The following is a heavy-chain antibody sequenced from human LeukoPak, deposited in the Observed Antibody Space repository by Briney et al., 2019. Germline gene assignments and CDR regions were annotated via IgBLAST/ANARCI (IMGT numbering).Heavy chain of an antibody. CDR2: ISSSSSYI. CDR3: ARRQLGGGNDP. D-gene: IGHD6-6*01. J-gene: IGHJ5*02. Sequence: GGSLRLSCAATGFTFSSYRLNWVRQTAGKGLEWVSSISSSSSYIYYADSVKGRFTISRDNAKNSLYLQMNSLRAEDTAVYYCARRQLGGGNDPWGQGTLVTVSS. V-gene: IGHV3-21*01. CDR1: GFTFSSYR.